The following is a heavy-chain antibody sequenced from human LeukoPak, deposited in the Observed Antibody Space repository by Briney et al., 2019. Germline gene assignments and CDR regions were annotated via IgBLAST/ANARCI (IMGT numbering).Heavy chain of an antibody. V-gene: IGHV3-48*04. D-gene: IGHD5-12*01. CDR3: VRDHRYAFDT. Sequence: GGSLRLSCAASGFTFSDYSMNWVRQAPGKGLEWISYVGISSGNTKYADSVKGRFTISGDSAKNSVFLQMNNLRVEDTAVYDCVRDHRYAFDTWGQGTLVTVSS. CDR1: GFTFSDYS. J-gene: IGHJ4*02. CDR2: VGISSGNT.